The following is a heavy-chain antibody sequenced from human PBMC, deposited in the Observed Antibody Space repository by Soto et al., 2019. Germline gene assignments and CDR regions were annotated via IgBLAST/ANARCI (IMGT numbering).Heavy chain of an antibody. Sequence: EVQLLESGGGLVQPGGSLRLSCAASGFTFSSYAMSWVRQAPGKGLEWVSAISGSGGSTYYADSVKGRFTISRDNSKNTLYLQMNSVRAEDTAVYYCAKASAAGTWSYYEMDVGSQWTTFTVSS. CDR1: GFTFSSYA. D-gene: IGHD6-13*01. V-gene: IGHV3-23*01. J-gene: IGHJ6*02. CDR3: AKASAAGTWSYYEMDV. CDR2: ISGSGGST.